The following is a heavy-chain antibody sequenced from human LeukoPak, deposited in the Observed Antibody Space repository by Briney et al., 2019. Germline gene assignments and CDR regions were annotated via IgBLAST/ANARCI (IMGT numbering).Heavy chain of an antibody. CDR3: ARDTSSHFDY. J-gene: IGHJ4*02. CDR2: INRDGSST. V-gene: IGHV3-74*01. Sequence: GGSLRLSCAASGFTFRSYWMHWVRQAPGKGLVWVSRINRDGSSTNYADSVKGRFTISRDNAKNTLYPQINSLRADDTAVYYCARDTSSHFDYWGQGTLVTVSS. CDR1: GFTFRSYW. D-gene: IGHD2-2*01.